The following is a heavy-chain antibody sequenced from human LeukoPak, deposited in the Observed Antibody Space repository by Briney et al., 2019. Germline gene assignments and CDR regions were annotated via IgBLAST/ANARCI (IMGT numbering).Heavy chain of an antibody. V-gene: IGHV4-59*01. CDR1: GGSISSFY. Sequence: SETLSLTCSVSGGSISSFYCSWIRQPPGKGLEWIGYTSYSGNTNYNPSLKSRVTMSVDTSRKQFSLRLTSVTAADTAVYYCARSGRYSYAPTGYWGQGTLVTVSS. J-gene: IGHJ4*02. CDR3: ARSGRYSYAPTGY. D-gene: IGHD5-18*01. CDR2: TSYSGNT.